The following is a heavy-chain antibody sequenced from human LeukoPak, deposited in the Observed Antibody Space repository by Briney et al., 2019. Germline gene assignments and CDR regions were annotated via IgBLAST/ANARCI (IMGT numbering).Heavy chain of an antibody. J-gene: IGHJ1*01. CDR2: ISSNGGST. V-gene: IGHV3-64*01. D-gene: IGHD6-13*01. CDR1: GFTFSSYA. Sequence: GGSLRLSCAASGFTFSSYAMHWVRQAPGKGLEYVSAISSNGGSTYYANSVKGRFTISRDNSKNTLYLQMGSLRAEDMAVYYCARDGDFIAAAVFEYFQHWGQGTLVTVSS. CDR3: ARDGDFIAAAVFEYFQH.